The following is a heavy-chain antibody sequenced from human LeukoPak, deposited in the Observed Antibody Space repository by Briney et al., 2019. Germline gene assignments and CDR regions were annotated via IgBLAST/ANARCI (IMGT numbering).Heavy chain of an antibody. D-gene: IGHD3-10*01. CDR1: GFTFGSYS. Sequence: GGSLRLSCAGSGFTFGSYSMSWVRQAPGKGLEWVSVISGSGDSTFYTDFVKGRFTISRDNSKNTLYLQMNSLRAEDTAVYYCAKDLNYPSDWGQGTMVTVSS. J-gene: IGHJ3*01. CDR3: AKDLNYPSD. CDR2: ISGSGDST. V-gene: IGHV3-23*01.